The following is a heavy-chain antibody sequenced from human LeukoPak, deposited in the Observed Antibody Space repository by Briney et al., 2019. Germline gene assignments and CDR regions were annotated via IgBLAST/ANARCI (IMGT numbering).Heavy chain of an antibody. CDR1: GSTFSSYA. J-gene: IGHJ4*02. D-gene: IGHD2-15*01. Sequence: PGGSLRLSCAASGSTFSSYAMSWVRQAPGKGLEWVSAISGRGGSTYYADSVKGRFTISRDNSKNTLYLQMNSLRAEDTAVYYCAKDSLGGPDYWGQGTLVTVSS. V-gene: IGHV3-23*01. CDR2: ISGRGGST. CDR3: AKDSLGGPDY.